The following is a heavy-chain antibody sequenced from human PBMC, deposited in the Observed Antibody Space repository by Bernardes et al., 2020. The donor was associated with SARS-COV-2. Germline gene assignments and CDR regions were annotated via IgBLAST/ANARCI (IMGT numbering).Heavy chain of an antibody. J-gene: IGHJ6*02. CDR2: ISGSGGST. CDR3: AREGTASGFHYYYYYGMDV. CDR1: GFPFSSYA. Sequence: GGSLRLSCAASGFPFSSYAMSWVRQAPGQGLEWVSAISGSGGSTYYADSVKGRFTISRDNSKNTLYLQMNSLRAEDTAVYYCAREGTASGFHYYYYYGMDVWGQGTTVTVSS. D-gene: IGHD1-1*01. V-gene: IGHV3-23*01.